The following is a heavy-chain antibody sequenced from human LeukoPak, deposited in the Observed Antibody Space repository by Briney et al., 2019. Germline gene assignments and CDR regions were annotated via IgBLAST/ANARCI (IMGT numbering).Heavy chain of an antibody. CDR1: GGSISSYY. Sequence: SETLPLTCTVSGGSISSYYWSWIRQPPGKGLEWIGYIYYSGSTKYNPSLKSRVTISVDTSKNQVSLKLSSVTAADTAVYYCARGYQRLVDWYFDHWGRGTLVTVSS. J-gene: IGHJ2*01. V-gene: IGHV4-59*01. CDR2: IYYSGST. D-gene: IGHD6-13*01. CDR3: ARGYQRLVDWYFDH.